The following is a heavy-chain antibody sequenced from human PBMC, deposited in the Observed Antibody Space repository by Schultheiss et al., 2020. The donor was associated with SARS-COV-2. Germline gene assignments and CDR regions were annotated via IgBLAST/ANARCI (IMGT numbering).Heavy chain of an antibody. V-gene: IGHV4-59*05. J-gene: IGHJ4*02. Sequence: SQTLSLTCTVSGGSISSYYWSWIRQPPGKGLEWIGSIYYSGSTYYTPSLKSRVTISVDTSKNQFSLKLSSVTAADTAVYYCARADYGDYGVDYWGQGTLVTVSS. CDR2: IYYSGST. CDR3: ARADYGDYGVDY. D-gene: IGHD4-17*01. CDR1: GGSISSYY.